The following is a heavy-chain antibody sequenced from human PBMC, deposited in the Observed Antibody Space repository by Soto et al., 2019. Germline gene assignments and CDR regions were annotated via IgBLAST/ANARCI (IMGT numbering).Heavy chain of an antibody. D-gene: IGHD1-1*01. Sequence: QVELVQSGAEVKKPGSSVKVSCKASGGTFSSYAISWVRQAPGQGLEWMGGIIPIFGTANYAQKFQGRVTSTADESTSTAYMELSSLRSEDTAVYYGARVQGMGTIQYYFDYWGQGTLVTVSS. V-gene: IGHV1-69*01. CDR3: ARVQGMGTIQYYFDY. J-gene: IGHJ4*02. CDR2: IIPIFGTA. CDR1: GGTFSSYA.